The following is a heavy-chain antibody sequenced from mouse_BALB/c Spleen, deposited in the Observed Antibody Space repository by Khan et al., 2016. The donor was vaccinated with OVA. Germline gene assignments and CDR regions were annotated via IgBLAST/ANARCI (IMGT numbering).Heavy chain of an antibody. D-gene: IGHD1-1*01. CDR3: ARDCGSLYWFFDV. CDR2: IYYSGTV. V-gene: IGHV3-5*02. Sequence: EVKLLESGPGLVKPSQTVSLTCTVTGISITSGNYRWSWIRQFPGNKLEWIGNIYYSGTVTYNPSLTSRTTITRDTSKNQFFLEMNSLTAEDTATYYCARDCGSLYWFFDVWGAGTTVTVSS. CDR1: GISITSGNYR. J-gene: IGHJ1*01.